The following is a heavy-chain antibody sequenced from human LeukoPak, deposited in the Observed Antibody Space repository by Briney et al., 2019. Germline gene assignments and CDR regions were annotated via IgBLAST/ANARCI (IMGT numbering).Heavy chain of an antibody. D-gene: IGHD5-24*01. CDR2: IYSSGST. J-gene: IGHJ6*03. CDR1: GDSISYYY. V-gene: IGHV4-4*09. Sequence: SETLSLTCTVSGDSISYYYWSWIRRPPGKGLEWIGYIYSSGSTIYNPSLKSRVTILVDTSDNQFSLRLTSVTAADTAVYYCARLFGDGCNRGVMDVWGKGTTVTVSS. CDR3: ARLFGDGCNRGVMDV.